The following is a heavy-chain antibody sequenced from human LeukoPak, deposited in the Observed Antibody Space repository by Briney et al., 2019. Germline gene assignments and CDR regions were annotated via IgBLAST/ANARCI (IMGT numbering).Heavy chain of an antibody. CDR1: GGSFSGYY. Sequence: PSETLSLTCAVYGGSFSGYYWSWIRQPPGKGLEWIGEINHSGSTNYNPSLKSRVTISVDTSKNQFSLKLSSVTAADTAVYYCARDYDSSGLCAFDIWGQGTMVTVSS. CDR2: INHSGST. CDR3: ARDYDSSGLCAFDI. D-gene: IGHD3-22*01. V-gene: IGHV4-34*01. J-gene: IGHJ3*02.